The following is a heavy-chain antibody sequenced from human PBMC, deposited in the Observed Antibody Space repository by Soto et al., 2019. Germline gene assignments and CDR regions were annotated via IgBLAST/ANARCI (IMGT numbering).Heavy chain of an antibody. D-gene: IGHD4-17*01. CDR2: ISSSSSTI. Sequence: GGSLRLSCAASGFTFSSYSMNWVRQAPGKGLEWVSYISSSSSTIYYADSVKGRFTISRDNAKNSLYLQMNSLRAEDTAVYYCARAGMTPGTTYAFDIWGQGTMVTVSS. CDR1: GFTFSSYS. V-gene: IGHV3-48*01. J-gene: IGHJ3*02. CDR3: ARAGMTPGTTYAFDI.